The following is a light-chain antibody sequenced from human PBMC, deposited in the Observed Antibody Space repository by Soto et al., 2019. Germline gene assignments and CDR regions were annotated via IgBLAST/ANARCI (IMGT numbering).Light chain of an antibody. Sequence: EIVLTQSPGTLSLSLGERATLACRASQSISSHLAWYQQKPGQAPRLLMYGASTRAFGIPDRFSGSESGTDFPLTINRLEPEDFALYYCQQYENSPPTFGPGTTVDIK. CDR3: QQYENSPPT. CDR1: QSISSH. J-gene: IGKJ3*01. CDR2: GAS. V-gene: IGKV3-20*01.